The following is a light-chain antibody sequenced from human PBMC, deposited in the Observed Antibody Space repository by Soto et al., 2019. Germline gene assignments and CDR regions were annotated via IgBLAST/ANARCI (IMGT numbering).Light chain of an antibody. Sequence: DIVLTQSPDSLAVSLGERATINCKSSQSVLYSSNNKNYLTWYQQKPGQPPKLLIYWASTRESGVPDRFSGSGSGTDFTLTISSLQAEDVAAYDCQQYHSTPWTFGQGTKVEIK. CDR1: QSVLYSSNNKNY. J-gene: IGKJ1*01. V-gene: IGKV4-1*01. CDR2: WAS. CDR3: QQYHSTPWT.